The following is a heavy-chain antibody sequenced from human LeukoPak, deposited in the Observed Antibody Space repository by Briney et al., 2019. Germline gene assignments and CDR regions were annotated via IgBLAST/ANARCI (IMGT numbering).Heavy chain of an antibody. CDR3: ARVPGPNWFDP. V-gene: IGHV4-30-4*08. J-gene: IGHJ5*02. CDR1: GGSISSGDYY. Sequence: SQTLSLACTVSGGSISSGDYYWSWIRQPPGKGLEWIGYIYYSGSTYYNPSLKNRVTISVDTSKNQFSLKLSSVTAADTAVYYCARVPGPNWFDPWGQGTLVTVSS. CDR2: IYYSGST.